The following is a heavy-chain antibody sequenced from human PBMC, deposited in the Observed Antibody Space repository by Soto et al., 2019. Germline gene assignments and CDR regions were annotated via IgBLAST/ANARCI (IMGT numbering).Heavy chain of an antibody. CDR1: GFTFSSYA. Sequence: EVQLLESGGGLVQPGGSLRLSCAASGFTFSSYAMTWVRQAPGKGLEWVSAISGSGGSTYYADSVKGRFTISRDNSKNILFLQRNSLRAEDTAVYYCERTACGSYGLWGQGTLVTVSS. D-gene: IGHD1-26*01. CDR3: ERTACGSYGL. V-gene: IGHV3-23*01. J-gene: IGHJ4*02. CDR2: ISGSGGST.